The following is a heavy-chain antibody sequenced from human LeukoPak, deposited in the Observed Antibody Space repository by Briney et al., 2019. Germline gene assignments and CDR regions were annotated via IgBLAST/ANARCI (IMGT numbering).Heavy chain of an antibody. D-gene: IGHD3-10*01. Sequence: GGSLRRSCAGSAFTFSSYWMSWVRQAPGKGPEWVANIKDDGSEKYYLDSVKGRFTISRDNAKISLYLQMNSLRAEDTAVYSCARIKEYGFDIWGQGTMVTVSS. J-gene: IGHJ3*02. CDR1: AFTFSSYW. CDR3: ARIKEYGFDI. CDR2: IKDDGSEK. V-gene: IGHV3-7*01.